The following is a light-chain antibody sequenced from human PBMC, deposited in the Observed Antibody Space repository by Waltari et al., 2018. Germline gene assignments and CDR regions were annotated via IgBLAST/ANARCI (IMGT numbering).Light chain of an antibody. V-gene: IGKV4-1*01. CDR1: QSVLSSSNNKNY. J-gene: IGKJ3*01. Sequence: DIVMTQSPDSLAVSLGERATINCKSSQSVLSSSNNKNYLAWYQQIPGQPPKLLIYWASTRESGVPDRFSSSGFGTDYTRTISSLQAEDVAVYYCQQYYSTPDTFGPGTKVDIK. CDR3: QQYYSTPDT. CDR2: WAS.